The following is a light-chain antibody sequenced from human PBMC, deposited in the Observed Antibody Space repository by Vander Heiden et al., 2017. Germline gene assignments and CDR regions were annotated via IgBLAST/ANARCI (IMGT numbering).Light chain of an antibody. V-gene: IGKV1-39*01. CDR1: QTISTY. CDR3: QQSYSPLYT. J-gene: IGKJ2*01. Sequence: DIQMTKPPSSLSASVGDRVTITCRASQTISTYLHWYQQKPGKAPILLISAASSLQSGVPSRFSGSGSGTDFTLTISSLQPEDFATYYCQQSYSPLYTFGQGTKLEIK. CDR2: AAS.